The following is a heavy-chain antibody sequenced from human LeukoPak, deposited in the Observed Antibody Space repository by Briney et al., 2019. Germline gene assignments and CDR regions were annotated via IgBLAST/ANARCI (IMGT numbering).Heavy chain of an antibody. CDR3: VIGELSSPFDY. D-gene: IGHD3-16*02. V-gene: IGHV3-21*01. CDR2: IINNSSYI. Sequence: PGGSLRLSCAASGFTFSSYSMNWDRQAPGKGLEWVSSIINNSSYIYYADSVKGRFTISRDNAKNSLYLQLNSLRAEDTAVYCCVIGELSSPFDYWGQGTLVTVSS. CDR1: GFTFSSYS. J-gene: IGHJ4*02.